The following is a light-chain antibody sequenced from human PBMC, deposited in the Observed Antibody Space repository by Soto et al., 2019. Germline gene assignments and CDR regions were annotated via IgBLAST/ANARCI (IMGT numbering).Light chain of an antibody. J-gene: IGKJ1*01. V-gene: IGKV3-15*01. CDR1: QSIRRN. Sequence: IVRTQSPATLSVSPGDRATLSCLASQSIRRNLAWYQQKPCRAPRLLIYAASTRATDIPARFSGSGSGTEFTLTISSLQSEDFAVYYCQEYNNWPSWTVGQGTQVEI. CDR2: AAS. CDR3: QEYNNWPSWT.